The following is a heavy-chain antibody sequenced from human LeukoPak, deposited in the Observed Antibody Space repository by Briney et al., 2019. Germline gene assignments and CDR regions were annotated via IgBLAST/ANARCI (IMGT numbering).Heavy chain of an antibody. CDR2: IGGSGGTT. CDR1: GFTFSSYA. CDR3: ARGGSNWDYYFDY. Sequence: PGGSLRLSCSTSGFTFSSYAMSWVRQAPGKGLEWVSGIGGSGGTTSYADSVKGRFTISRDNSKNTLYLQINSLRADDTAVYYCARGGSNWDYYFDYWGQGTLVTVSS. V-gene: IGHV3-23*01. D-gene: IGHD6-13*01. J-gene: IGHJ4*02.